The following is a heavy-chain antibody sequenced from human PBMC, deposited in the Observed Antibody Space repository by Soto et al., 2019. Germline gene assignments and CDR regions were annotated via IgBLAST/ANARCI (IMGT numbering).Heavy chain of an antibody. D-gene: IGHD2-15*01. CDR1: GYTFTSYG. Sequence: QVQLVQSGAEVKKPGASVKVSCKASGYTFTSYGISWVRQAPGQGLEWMGLISAYNGNTNYAQKLQGRVTMTTDTSTSTAYMELRSLRSDDTAVYYCARDLLLDCSGGSCYPGYWGQGTLVTVSS. CDR2: ISAYNGNT. CDR3: ARDLLLDCSGGSCYPGY. J-gene: IGHJ4*02. V-gene: IGHV1-18*01.